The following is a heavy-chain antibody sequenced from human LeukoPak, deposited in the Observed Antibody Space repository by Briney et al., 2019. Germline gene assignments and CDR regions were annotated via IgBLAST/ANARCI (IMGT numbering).Heavy chain of an antibody. Sequence: SETLSLTCTVSGYSISSGYYWGWIRQPPGKGLEWIGSIYHSGSTYYNPSLKSRVTISVDTSKNQFSLKLSSVTAADTAVYYCATYRIAAAGTFWFDPWGQGTLVTVPS. D-gene: IGHD6-13*01. V-gene: IGHV4-38-2*02. CDR3: ATYRIAAAGTFWFDP. J-gene: IGHJ5*02. CDR1: GYSISSGYY. CDR2: IYHSGST.